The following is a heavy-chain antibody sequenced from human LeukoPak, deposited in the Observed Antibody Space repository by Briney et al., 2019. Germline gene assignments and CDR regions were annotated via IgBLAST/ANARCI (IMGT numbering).Heavy chain of an antibody. J-gene: IGHJ4*02. V-gene: IGHV1-18*04. Sequence: ASVKVSCKASGYTFTGYYMHWVRQAPGQGLEWMGWISAYNGNTNYAQKLQGRVTMTTDTSTSTAYMELRSLRSDDTAVYYCARGSPPRRNHDSSGYYSFYFDDWGQGTLVTVFS. D-gene: IGHD3-22*01. CDR1: GYTFTGYY. CDR3: ARGSPPRRNHDSSGYYSFYFDD. CDR2: ISAYNGNT.